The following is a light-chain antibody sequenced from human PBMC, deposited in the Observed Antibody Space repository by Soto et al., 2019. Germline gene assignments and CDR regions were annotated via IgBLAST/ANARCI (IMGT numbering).Light chain of an antibody. CDR2: EVN. CDR3: SSYTSSSTPWV. J-gene: IGLJ3*02. Sequence: QSVLTQPASVSGSPGQSITISCTGTSSDVGGYNYVSWYQQHPGKAPKLMIYEVNNRPSGVSNRFSGSKSGNTASLTISGLQAEDEADYYCSSYTSSSTPWVFGGGTKLTLL. V-gene: IGLV2-14*01. CDR1: SSDVGGYNY.